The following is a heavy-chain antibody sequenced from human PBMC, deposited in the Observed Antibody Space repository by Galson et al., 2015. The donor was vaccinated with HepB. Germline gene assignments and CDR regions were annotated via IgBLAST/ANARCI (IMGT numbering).Heavy chain of an antibody. CDR3: ARRAPYGDSEDAFDI. CDR1: GFSLSTSGMR. CDR2: IDLDDDK. J-gene: IGHJ3*02. D-gene: IGHD4-17*01. Sequence: PALVKPTQTLTLTCTFSGFSLSTSGMRVSWIRQPPGKALEWLARIDLDDDKFYSTSLKTRLTISKDNSKNQVVLTMTNMDPVDTATYYCARRAPYGDSEDAFDIWGHGTMVTVSS. V-gene: IGHV2-70*04.